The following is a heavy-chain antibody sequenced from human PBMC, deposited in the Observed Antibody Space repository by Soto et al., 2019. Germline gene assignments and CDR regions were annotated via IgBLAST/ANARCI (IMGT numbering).Heavy chain of an antibody. CDR2: ISGSGGST. J-gene: IGHJ4*02. D-gene: IGHD2-21*02. V-gene: IGHV3-23*01. CDR3: ARDSAFAYGGGDSSLPNHRGN. CDR1: GFTFSSYA. Sequence: PGGSLRLSCAASGFTFSSYAMSWVRQAPGKGLERVSAISGSGGSTYYADSVKGRFTISRDNSKNTLYLQMNSLRAEDTAVYYFARDSAFAYGGGDSSLPNHRGNWGQGTLVTASP.